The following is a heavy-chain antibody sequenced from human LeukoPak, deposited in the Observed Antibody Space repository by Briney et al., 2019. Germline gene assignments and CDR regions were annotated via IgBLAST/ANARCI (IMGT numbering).Heavy chain of an antibody. Sequence: GGSLRLSCAASGFTFSDYSMDWVRQTPGGGLEWVSYISGSSGIIDYADSVRGRFTISRDNAKNSLYLQMNSLGAEDTAVYYCTTNYGVFDYWGQGTLVTVSS. CDR3: TTNYGVFDY. J-gene: IGHJ4*02. D-gene: IGHD4-17*01. V-gene: IGHV3-48*01. CDR1: GFTFSDYS. CDR2: ISGSSGII.